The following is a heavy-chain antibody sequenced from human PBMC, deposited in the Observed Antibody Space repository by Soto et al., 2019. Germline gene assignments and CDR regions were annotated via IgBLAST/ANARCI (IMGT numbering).Heavy chain of an antibody. D-gene: IGHD5-18*01. J-gene: IGHJ4*02. Sequence: QVQLVESGGAVVQPGKSLRLSCAASGFTFSSYGMYSVRQAPGKGLEWVAAIAYDGSNKYHADSVKGRFTISRDNSKNTLYLQMNSLRVEDTAVYYCAKDIVRYTYGACDYWGQGALVTVSS. CDR1: GFTFSSYG. CDR2: IAYDGSNK. CDR3: AKDIVRYTYGACDY. V-gene: IGHV3-30*18.